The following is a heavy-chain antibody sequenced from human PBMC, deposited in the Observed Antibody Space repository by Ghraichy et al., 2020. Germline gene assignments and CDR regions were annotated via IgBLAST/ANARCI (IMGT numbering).Heavy chain of an antibody. CDR2: VSHTGST. D-gene: IGHD6-19*01. J-gene: IGHJ4*02. CDR1: GGSFTGCY. V-gene: IGHV4-34*01. CDR3: ARVSSGWSYIDY. Sequence: SETLSLTCNVFGGSFTGCYCTWVRHPPGKGLEWVWEVSHTGSTIYSPSLSIRVSISLYASKNQFPLKLISVTAADTAVYYCARVSSGWSYIDYWGQGTLVTVSS.